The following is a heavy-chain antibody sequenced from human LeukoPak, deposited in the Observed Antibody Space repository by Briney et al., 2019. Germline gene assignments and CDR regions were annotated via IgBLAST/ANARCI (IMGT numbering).Heavy chain of an antibody. CDR3: GRAFDI. Sequence: PSETLSLTCAVYGGSFSGYYWSWIRQPPGGGLELIGRTNHRGSTNYNPSHESRVTISVDTAKKRFSQKLSSVTAAGTAVYYWGRAFDIWDQGTMVTVSS. D-gene: IGHD2-15*01. CDR2: TNHRGST. J-gene: IGHJ3*02. CDR1: GGSFSGYY. V-gene: IGHV4-34*01.